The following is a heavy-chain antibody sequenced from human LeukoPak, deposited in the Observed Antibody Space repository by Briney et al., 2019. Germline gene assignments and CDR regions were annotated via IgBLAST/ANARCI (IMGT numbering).Heavy chain of an antibody. V-gene: IGHV3-20*01. CDR3: ARESGGNYYYYYGMDV. J-gene: IGHJ6*02. CDR2: INWNGGST. Sequence: PGGSLRLSCAASGFTFDDYGMSWVRQAPGKGLEWVSGINWNGGSTGYADSVKGRFTISRDNAKNSLYLQMNSLRAEDTALYHCARESGGNYYYYYGMDVWGQGTTVTVSS. CDR1: GFTFDDYG. D-gene: IGHD3-10*01.